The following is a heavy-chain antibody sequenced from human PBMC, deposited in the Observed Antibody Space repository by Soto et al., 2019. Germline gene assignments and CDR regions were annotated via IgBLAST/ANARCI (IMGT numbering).Heavy chain of an antibody. CDR2: IYYRGST. J-gene: IGHJ2*01. CDR3: EDGIRDSVPVSAFLLNRSSDL. D-gene: IGHD3-9*01. V-gene: IGHV4-59*01. Sequence: GKGLEWIGYIYYRGSTNYNPSLKSRVTISVDTSNNQFSLKLSSVTAADTFFFQAEDGIRDSVPVSAFLLNRSSDL.